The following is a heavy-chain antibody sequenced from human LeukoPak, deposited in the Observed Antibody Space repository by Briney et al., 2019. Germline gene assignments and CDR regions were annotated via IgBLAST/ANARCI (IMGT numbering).Heavy chain of an antibody. CDR3: AKERSDYYGSGAIDY. Sequence: GGSLRLSCAASGFTFSSYGMHWVRQAPGKGLEWVAFIRYDGSNKYYADSVKGRFTISRDNSKNTLYLQMNSLRAEDTAVYYCAKERSDYYGSGAIDYWGQGTLVTVSS. D-gene: IGHD3-10*01. CDR2: IRYDGSNK. V-gene: IGHV3-30*02. J-gene: IGHJ4*02. CDR1: GFTFSSYG.